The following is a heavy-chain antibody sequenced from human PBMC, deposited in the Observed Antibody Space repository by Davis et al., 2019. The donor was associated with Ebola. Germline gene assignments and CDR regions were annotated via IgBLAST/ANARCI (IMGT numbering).Heavy chain of an antibody. D-gene: IGHD1-26*01. Sequence: HTGGSLRLSCAASGFTLSGYWMRWVRQAPGKGLVWVSRINPDGTTTTYADSVKGRFTISRDNAKNALYLQMNSLRVEDTAVYYCTRVISGSYGEFDYWGQGTLVTVSS. V-gene: IGHV3-74*01. J-gene: IGHJ4*02. CDR1: GFTLSGYW. CDR3: TRVISGSYGEFDY. CDR2: INPDGTTT.